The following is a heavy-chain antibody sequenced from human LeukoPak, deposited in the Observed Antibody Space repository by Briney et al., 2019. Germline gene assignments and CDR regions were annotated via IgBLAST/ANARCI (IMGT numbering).Heavy chain of an antibody. D-gene: IGHD3-10*01. Sequence: ASVKVSCKASGYTFTSYGISWVRQAPGQGLEWVGWINSYNGNTNYAQKLQGRVTLTTDTSTSTAYMELRSLRSDDTAVYYCARWYGSGSYYGDFDYWGQGTLVTVSS. CDR1: GYTFTSYG. V-gene: IGHV1-18*01. CDR3: ARWYGSGSYYGDFDY. CDR2: INSYNGNT. J-gene: IGHJ4*02.